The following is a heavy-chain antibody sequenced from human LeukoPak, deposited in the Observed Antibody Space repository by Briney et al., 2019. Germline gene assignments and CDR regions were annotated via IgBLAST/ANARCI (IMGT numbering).Heavy chain of an antibody. CDR1: GGSISSGSYY. D-gene: IGHD2-2*01. V-gene: IGHV4-61*02. Sequence: SQTLSLTCTVSGGSISSGSYYWSWIRQPAGKGLEWIGRIYTSGSTNYNPSLKSRVTISVDTSKNQFSLMLSSVTAADTAVYYCARSVVVPAAGYDYWGQGTLVTVSS. CDR2: IYTSGST. J-gene: IGHJ4*02. CDR3: ARSVVVPAAGYDY.